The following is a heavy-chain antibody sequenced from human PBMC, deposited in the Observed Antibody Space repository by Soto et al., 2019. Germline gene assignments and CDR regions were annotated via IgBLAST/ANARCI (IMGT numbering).Heavy chain of an antibody. D-gene: IGHD3-3*01. CDR2: IKQDGSEK. Sequence: EWVANIKQDGSEKYYVDSVRGRFTISRDNAKNSLYLQMNSLRAEDTAVYYCVGWPWYLDFWSIYGSVDYWGQGTLVTVSS. CDR3: VGWPWYLDFWSIYGSVDY. J-gene: IGHJ4*02. V-gene: IGHV3-7*01.